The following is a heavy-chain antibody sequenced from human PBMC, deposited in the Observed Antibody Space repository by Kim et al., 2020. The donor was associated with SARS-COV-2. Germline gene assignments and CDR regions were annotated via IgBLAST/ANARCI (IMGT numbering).Heavy chain of an antibody. CDR3: AKDFGYMVDY. CDR2: GQT. Sequence: GQTNYAQKFQGRRTMTTDISTSTAYMELRSLRSDDTAIYYCAKDFGYMVDYWGQGSLVTVSS. D-gene: IGHD5-18*01. J-gene: IGHJ4*02. V-gene: IGHV1-18*01.